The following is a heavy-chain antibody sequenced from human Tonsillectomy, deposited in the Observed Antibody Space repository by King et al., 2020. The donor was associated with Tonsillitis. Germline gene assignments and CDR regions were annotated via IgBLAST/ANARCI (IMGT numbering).Heavy chain of an antibody. CDR1: GFSLTTSGVG. Sequence: TLKESGPTLVKPTQALALTCHFSGFSLTTSGVGVGWIRQPPGKALEWIALIYWDNDKRYSPSLKTRLTITKDTSNNQVVLTMTDMDPVDTATYYCVQRRGGGGSGWNGGYFDYWGLGILVTVSS. J-gene: IGHJ4*02. CDR2: IYWDNDK. D-gene: IGHD6-19*01. CDR3: VQRRGGGGSGWNGGYFDY. V-gene: IGHV2-5*02.